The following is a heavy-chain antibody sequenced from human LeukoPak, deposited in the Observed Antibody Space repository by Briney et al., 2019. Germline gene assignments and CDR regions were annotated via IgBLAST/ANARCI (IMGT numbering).Heavy chain of an antibody. CDR2: ISSSSSYI. D-gene: IGHD3-10*01. Sequence: GGSLRLSCAASGFSFSSYSMNWVRQAAGKGLEWVSSISSSSSYIYYADSVKGRFTISRDNAKNSLYLQMDSLRAEDTAVYYCARENTMVRGNDYWGQGTLVTVSS. CDR3: ARENTMVRGNDY. V-gene: IGHV3-21*01. J-gene: IGHJ4*02. CDR1: GFSFSSYS.